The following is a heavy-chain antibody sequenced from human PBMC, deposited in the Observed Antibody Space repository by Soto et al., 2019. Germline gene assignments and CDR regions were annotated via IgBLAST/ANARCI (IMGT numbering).Heavy chain of an antibody. V-gene: IGHV3-23*01. CDR1: GFKFSSYA. J-gene: IGHJ4*02. D-gene: IGHD3-16*01. CDR2: ISATGGGT. CDR3: AKGRRAGGNSAFYFGF. Sequence: PGGSLRLSCAACGFKFSSYAMSWVRQAQGKGLEWASLISATGGGTYYADSVKGRFTISRDNSDNTLYLQVHSLRAEDTAVYYCAKGRRAGGNSAFYFGFWGQGAQGTVSS.